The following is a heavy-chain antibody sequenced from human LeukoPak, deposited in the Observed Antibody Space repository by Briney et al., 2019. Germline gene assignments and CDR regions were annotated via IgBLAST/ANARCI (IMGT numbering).Heavy chain of an antibody. CDR2: FYYSGSN. CDR1: GGSMRSYY. J-gene: IGHJ5*02. Sequence: PSETLSRTCNVPGGSMRSYYWSWSPQPPGKGLEWLGYFYYSGSNNYNPSLRSRVTISVDTSKNQFSLKLSFVTAADTAVYYCARWGTYYDILTVPGWFDPWGQGTLVTVSS. CDR3: ARWGTYYDILTVPGWFDP. D-gene: IGHD3-9*01. V-gene: IGHV4-59*01.